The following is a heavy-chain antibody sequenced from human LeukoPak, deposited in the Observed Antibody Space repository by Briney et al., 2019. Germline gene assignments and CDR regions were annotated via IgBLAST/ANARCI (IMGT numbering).Heavy chain of an antibody. J-gene: IGHJ4*02. CDR1: GFTFSDYY. CDR3: ARRIYYDNSGYRY. V-gene: IGHV3-11*04. CDR2: ISPRSNTI. Sequence: PGGSLRLSCAASGFTFSDYYMSWIRQAPGKGLEWISYISPRSNTIYYADSVKGRFTIFRDNAKNSLYLQMNSLRAEDTAVYYCARRIYYDNSGYRYWGQGTLVTVSS. D-gene: IGHD3-22*01.